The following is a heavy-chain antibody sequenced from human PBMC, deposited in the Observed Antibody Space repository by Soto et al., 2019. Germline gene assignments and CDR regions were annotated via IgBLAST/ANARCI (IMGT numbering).Heavy chain of an antibody. Sequence: ASVKVSCKASGGTFSSYAISWVRQAPGQGLEWMGGIIPIFGTANYAQKFQGRVTITADESTSTAYMELSSLRSEDTAVYYCAREESSSSFFGYWGQGTLVTVSS. CDR2: IIPIFGTA. V-gene: IGHV1-69*13. J-gene: IGHJ4*02. D-gene: IGHD6-6*01. CDR1: GGTFSSYA. CDR3: AREESSSSFFGY.